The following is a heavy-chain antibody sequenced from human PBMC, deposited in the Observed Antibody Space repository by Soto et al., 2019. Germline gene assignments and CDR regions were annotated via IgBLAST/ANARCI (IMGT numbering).Heavy chain of an antibody. CDR2: ISSSSSTI. D-gene: IGHD2-2*01. J-gene: IGHJ4*02. V-gene: IGHV3-48*02. Sequence: EVQLVESGGGLVQPGGSLRLSCAASGFTFSSYSMNWVRQAPGKGLEWVSYISSSSSTIYYADSVKGRFTISRDNAKNSLYLQMNSLRDEDTAVYYCARERDIVVVPAATQDYWGQGTLVTVSS. CDR3: ARERDIVVVPAATQDY. CDR1: GFTFSSYS.